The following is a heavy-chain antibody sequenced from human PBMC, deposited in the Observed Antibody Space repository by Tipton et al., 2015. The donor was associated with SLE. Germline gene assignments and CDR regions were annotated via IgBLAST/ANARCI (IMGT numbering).Heavy chain of an antibody. J-gene: IGHJ5*02. Sequence: TLSLTCAVYDGSFSGHYWGWIRQPPGMGLEWIGSFSHNGSTYYNPPLKSRVTISVDTSKNKFSLKLSSVTAADTAVYYCASGGYGSGSHYLGGWFDPWGRGTLVTVSS. CDR3: ASGGYGSGSHYLGGWFDP. CDR2: FSHNGST. V-gene: IGHV4-38-2*01. D-gene: IGHD3-10*01. CDR1: DGSFSGHY.